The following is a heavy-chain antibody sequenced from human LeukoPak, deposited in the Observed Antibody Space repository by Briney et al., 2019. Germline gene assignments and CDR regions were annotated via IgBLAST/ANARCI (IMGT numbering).Heavy chain of an antibody. V-gene: IGHV3-48*03. CDR2: VSSSGTTM. CDR3: ARRYCSSASCLFDY. D-gene: IGHD2-2*01. J-gene: IGHJ4*02. Sequence: GGSLRLSCAASGFTFNTYEMSWVRQAPGKGLECLSCVSSSGTTMYHADSVKGRFTISRDNAKNSLYLQMNSLRAEDAAVYYCARRYCSSASCLFDYWGQGTLVTVSS. CDR1: GFTFNTYE.